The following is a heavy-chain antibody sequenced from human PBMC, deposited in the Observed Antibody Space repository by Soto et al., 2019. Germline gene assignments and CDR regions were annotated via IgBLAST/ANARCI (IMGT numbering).Heavy chain of an antibody. CDR1: GGSISSYY. CDR2: IYYSGST. D-gene: IGHD2-15*01. V-gene: IGHV4-59*08. Sequence: SETLSLTCTVSGGSISSYYWSWIRQPPGKGLEWIGYIYYSGSTNYNPSLKSRVTISVDTSKNQFSLKLSSVTAADTAVYYCARHYALGRDYYYTDVWGKGTTVTGSS. CDR3: ARHYALGRDYYYTDV. J-gene: IGHJ6*03.